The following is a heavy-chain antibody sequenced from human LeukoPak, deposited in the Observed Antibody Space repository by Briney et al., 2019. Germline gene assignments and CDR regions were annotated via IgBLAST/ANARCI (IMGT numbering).Heavy chain of an antibody. CDR2: INHSGST. Sequence: PSETLSLTCAVYGGSFSGYYWSWIRQPPGKGLEWIGEINHSGSTNYNPSLKSRVTISVDTSKNHFSLRLSSVTAADTAVYFCATGRAYLRYWGQGTLVTVSS. V-gene: IGHV4-34*01. D-gene: IGHD3-10*01. CDR1: GGSFSGYY. J-gene: IGHJ4*02. CDR3: ATGRAYLRY.